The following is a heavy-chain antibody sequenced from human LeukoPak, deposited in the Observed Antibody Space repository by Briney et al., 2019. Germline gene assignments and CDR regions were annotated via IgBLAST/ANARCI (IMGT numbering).Heavy chain of an antibody. CDR1: GYTFTSYG. D-gene: IGHD3-22*01. Sequence: ASVKVSCKASGYTFTSYGISWVRQAPGQGLEWMGWISAYNGNTNYAQKLQGRVTMTTDTSTSTAYMELSSLRSEDTAVYYCARQEYYYDSSGYPSYYYGMDVWGQGTTVTVSS. J-gene: IGHJ6*02. CDR2: ISAYNGNT. V-gene: IGHV1-18*01. CDR3: ARQEYYYDSSGYPSYYYGMDV.